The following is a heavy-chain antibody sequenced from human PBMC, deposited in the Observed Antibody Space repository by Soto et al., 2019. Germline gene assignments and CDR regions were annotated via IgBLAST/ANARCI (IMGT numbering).Heavy chain of an antibody. CDR1: GFTFNTYG. D-gene: IGHD4-17*01. CDR2: INGDGVGT. J-gene: IGHJ4*02. V-gene: IGHV3-20*01. CDR3: VRRGGPHGDYADY. Sequence: EVQLVETGGSVIWPGGSLRLSCEASGFTFNTYGMSWVRQAPGKGLEWVAGINGDGVGTAYEDSVRGRFTISRNNARNSLSLQMNSLRAEDTAFYHGVRRGGPHGDYADYWGQGTPVTVTS.